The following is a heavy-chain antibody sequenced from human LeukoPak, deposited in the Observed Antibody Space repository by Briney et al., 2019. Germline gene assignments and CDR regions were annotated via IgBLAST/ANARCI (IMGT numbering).Heavy chain of an antibody. CDR1: GYTFIDYY. Sequence: ASVTVSCKASGYTFIDYYLHWVRQAPGQGLEWMGWMNPNSGGTNYAQKFQGRITMTGDTSTAYLELSRLRSDDTAFYYCARDLGSTIIVGGDAFDLWGKGTMVTVSS. D-gene: IGHD3-22*01. CDR3: ARDLGSTIIVGGDAFDL. CDR2: MNPNSGGT. V-gene: IGHV1-2*02. J-gene: IGHJ3*01.